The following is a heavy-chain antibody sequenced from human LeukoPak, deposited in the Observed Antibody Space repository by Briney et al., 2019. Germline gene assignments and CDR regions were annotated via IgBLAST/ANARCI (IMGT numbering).Heavy chain of an antibody. Sequence: ASVKVSCTASGYSFTDHYMHWVRQAPGQGLEWMGRINPNSGGTNYAQKFQGRVTMTRDTSVSTAYMELSRLRSDDTAVYYCAREGPGQTDGFDIWGQGTMVTVSS. CDR2: INPNSGGT. J-gene: IGHJ3*02. V-gene: IGHV1-2*06. CDR1: GYSFTDHY. CDR3: AREGPGQTDGFDI.